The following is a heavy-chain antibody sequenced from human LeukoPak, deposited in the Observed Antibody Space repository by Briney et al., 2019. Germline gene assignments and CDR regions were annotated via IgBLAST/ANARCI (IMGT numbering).Heavy chain of an antibody. V-gene: IGHV4-34*01. J-gene: IGHJ5*02. CDR2: INHSGST. D-gene: IGHD1-26*01. Sequence: AETLSLMCAVYGGPLSVYYWLGPPQPPGRGLEWIGEINHSGSTNYNPSLKSRLTISVDTSKKQFSLKLSSVTAADTAVYYCARKVGATTYPDWFDPWGQGTLVTVSS. CDR1: GGPLSVYY. CDR3: ARKVGATTYPDWFDP.